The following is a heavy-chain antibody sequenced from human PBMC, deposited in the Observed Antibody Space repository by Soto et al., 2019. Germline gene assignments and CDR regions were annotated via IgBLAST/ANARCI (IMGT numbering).Heavy chain of an antibody. Sequence: QVQLVQSGAEVKMPGASVKVSCKASGYTFTSYSMHWMRQAPGQRLEWMGWINAGNGNTKYSQEFQGRVTITRDTSASTAYMELSSLRSEDTAVYYCARVLYYYDSSGYYVAGFDYWGQGTLVTVSS. J-gene: IGHJ4*02. D-gene: IGHD3-22*01. CDR2: INAGNGNT. V-gene: IGHV1-3*01. CDR1: GYTFTSYS. CDR3: ARVLYYYDSSGYYVAGFDY.